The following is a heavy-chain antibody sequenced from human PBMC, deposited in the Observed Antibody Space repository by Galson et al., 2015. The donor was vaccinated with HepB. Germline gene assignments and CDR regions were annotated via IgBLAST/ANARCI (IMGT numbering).Heavy chain of an antibody. CDR1: GFTFSTYG. V-gene: IGHV3-30*18. CDR3: AKDGSYEAHLDY. J-gene: IGHJ4*02. CDR2: ISYDGSSE. Sequence: SLRLSCAASGFTFSTYGMHWVRQAPGKGLEWVAVISYDGSSEYYADSVKGRFTISRDNSKNTLYLQMNSLRPEDTAVYFCAKDGSYEAHLDYWGQGTLVTVSS. D-gene: IGHD3-10*01.